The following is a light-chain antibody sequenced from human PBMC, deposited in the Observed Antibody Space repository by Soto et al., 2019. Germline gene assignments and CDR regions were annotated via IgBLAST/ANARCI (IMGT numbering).Light chain of an antibody. CDR2: AAS. V-gene: IGKV1-17*01. J-gene: IGKJ1*01. Sequence: DIQMTQSPSSLSASVGDRVTITCRASQSIRSHLNWYQQKPGKAPNLLIYAASSLHSGVPSRFSGSGSGTEFTLTITSLQPDDFATYYCQQYNTYPETFGQGTKVDIK. CDR3: QQYNTYPET. CDR1: QSIRSH.